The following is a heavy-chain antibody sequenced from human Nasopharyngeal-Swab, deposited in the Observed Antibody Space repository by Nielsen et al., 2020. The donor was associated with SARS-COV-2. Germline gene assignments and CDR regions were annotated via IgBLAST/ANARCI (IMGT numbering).Heavy chain of an antibody. CDR3: ARDVGGRDNY. D-gene: IGHD2-15*01. CDR2: IDTDGTIT. V-gene: IGHV3-74*01. Sequence: GESLKISCAASGFTFSTYWMHWVRQPPGKGLLWVSRIDTDGTITDYADSVKGRFTISRGNAKNTLYLQMNSLRAEDTAVYYCARDVGGRDNYWGQGALVTVSS. J-gene: IGHJ4*02. CDR1: GFTFSTYW.